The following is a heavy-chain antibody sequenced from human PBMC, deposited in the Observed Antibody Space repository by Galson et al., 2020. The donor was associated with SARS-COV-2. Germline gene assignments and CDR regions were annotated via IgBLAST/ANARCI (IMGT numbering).Heavy chain of an antibody. CDR1: GYTFTTHY. J-gene: IGHJ4*02. V-gene: IGHV1-46*01. D-gene: IGHD3-22*01. Sequence: ASVKVSCKSSGYTFTTHYIQWVRQAPGQGLEWMGIINPDGGSASYAQKFQGRVTMTSDTSTNTVFMELSRLTSEDTAVYYCARVCDLYDTSSHPFEYWGQGTLVTVSS. CDR2: INPDGGSA. CDR3: ARVCDLYDTSSHPFEY.